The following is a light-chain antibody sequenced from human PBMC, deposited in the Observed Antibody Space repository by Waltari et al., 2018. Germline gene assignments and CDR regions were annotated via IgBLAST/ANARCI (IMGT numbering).Light chain of an antibody. CDR3: QQYYGYPLS. Sequence: DFQMTQSPSSLSASVGDRVTITCRASQNIENDLAWFQQKPGNAPKSLIYGVSTLQSGVPSRFRGSRSGADFTLTISNLQPEDSATYFCQQYYGYPLSFGGGTKVEI. CDR1: QNIEND. CDR2: GVS. J-gene: IGKJ4*01. V-gene: IGKV1-16*01.